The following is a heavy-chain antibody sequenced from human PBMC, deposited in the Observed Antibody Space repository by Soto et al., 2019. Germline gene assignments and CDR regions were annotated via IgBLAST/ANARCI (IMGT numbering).Heavy chain of an antibody. CDR3: AGGLHYYDSSGYPLYNWFDP. CDR2: IYHSGST. Sequence: SETLSLTCAVSGGSISSGGYSWSWIRQPPGKGLEWIGYIYHSGSTYYNPSLKSRVTISVDRSKNQFSLKLSSVTAADTAVYYCAGGLHYYDSSGYPLYNWFDPWGQGTLVTVSS. V-gene: IGHV4-30-2*01. CDR1: GGSISSGGYS. J-gene: IGHJ5*02. D-gene: IGHD3-22*01.